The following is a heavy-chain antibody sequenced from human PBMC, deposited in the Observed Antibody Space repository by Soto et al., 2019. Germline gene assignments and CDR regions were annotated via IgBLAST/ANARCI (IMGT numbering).Heavy chain of an antibody. CDR2: ISGSGGST. V-gene: IGHV3-23*01. CDR3: AKVRTSVTTFFVLFDY. D-gene: IGHD4-17*01. Sequence: EVQLLESGGGLVQPGGSLRLSCAASGFTFSSYAMSWVRQAPGKGLEWVSAISGSGGSTYYADSVKGRFTISRDNSKNTLYLQRNSLRAEDTAVYYCAKVRTSVTTFFVLFDYWGQGTLVTVSS. J-gene: IGHJ4*02. CDR1: GFTFSSYA.